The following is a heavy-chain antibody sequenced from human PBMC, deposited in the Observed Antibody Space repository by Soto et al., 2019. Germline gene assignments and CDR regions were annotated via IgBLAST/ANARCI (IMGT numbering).Heavy chain of an antibody. Sequence: ASVKVSCKASGYTFTSYVISWVRQPPGQGLELMGWMNPGSGDTVYAQKFQARVTMTRDMSIATAYMELRSLRSDETAIDYCARMETFGSLDWFDPWAQGTPVTVSS. CDR3: ARMETFGSLDWFDP. D-gene: IGHD3-16*01. J-gene: IGHJ5*02. CDR1: GYTFTSYV. V-gene: IGHV1-8*02. CDR2: MNPGSGDT.